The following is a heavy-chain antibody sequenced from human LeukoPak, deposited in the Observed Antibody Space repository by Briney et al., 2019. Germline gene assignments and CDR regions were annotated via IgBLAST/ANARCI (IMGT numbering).Heavy chain of an antibody. CDR1: GVSITRGLYS. D-gene: IGHD2-8*01. V-gene: IGHV4-39*01. CDR2: IYYSGST. Sequence: SETLSLTCTVSGVSITRGLYSWGWIRQPPGKGLEWIGTIYYSGSTARNPSLKSRLTRYLVTSKNQFSLYLTSVTAADTALYYSARHANGVCDYWGQGTLVSVSS. J-gene: IGHJ4*02. CDR3: ARHANGVCDY.